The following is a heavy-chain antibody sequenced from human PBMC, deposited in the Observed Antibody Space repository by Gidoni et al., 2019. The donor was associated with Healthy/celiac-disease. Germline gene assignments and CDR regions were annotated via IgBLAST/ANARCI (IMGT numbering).Heavy chain of an antibody. CDR1: GFTFSSYC. CDR3: ARDTYCSSTSCYPYYYYGMDV. V-gene: IGHV3-7*01. CDR2: IKQDGSEK. Sequence: EVQLVESGGGLVQPGGSLRLFCAASGFTFSSYCMSWARQAPGKGLEWVANIKQDGSEKYYVDSVKGRFTISRDNAKNSLYLQMNSLRAEDTAVYYCARDTYCSSTSCYPYYYYGMDVWGQGTTVTVSS. D-gene: IGHD2-2*01. J-gene: IGHJ6*02.